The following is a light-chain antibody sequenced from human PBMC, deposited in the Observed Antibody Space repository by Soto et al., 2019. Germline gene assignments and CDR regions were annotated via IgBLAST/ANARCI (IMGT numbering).Light chain of an antibody. J-gene: IGKJ3*01. Sequence: EIVLTQSPGSLSLSPGERATLSCRASQSVSNNYLAWYQQKPGQAPRLLIYGASTRATGIPDRFSGSGAGTDVALTISRLEPEDFAVYYCQQYGRSTGLFTFGPGTKVDIK. CDR2: GAS. CDR3: QQYGRSTGLFT. CDR1: QSVSNNY. V-gene: IGKV3-20*01.